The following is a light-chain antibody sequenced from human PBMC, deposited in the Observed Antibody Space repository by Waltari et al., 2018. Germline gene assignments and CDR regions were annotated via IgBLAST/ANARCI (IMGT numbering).Light chain of an antibody. CDR2: DVV. CDR1: RSAVGGYNA. V-gene: IGLV2-14*03. J-gene: IGLJ1*01. CDR3: SSYTSSISYV. Sequence: QSALTQPASVSGSPGQSITISCPGTRSAVGGYNAVSWYQQHPGNAPKLMIYDVVSRPSGVPNRFSGSNAGNTASLVISGLQADDEADYYCSSYTSSISYVFGTGTKVTVL.